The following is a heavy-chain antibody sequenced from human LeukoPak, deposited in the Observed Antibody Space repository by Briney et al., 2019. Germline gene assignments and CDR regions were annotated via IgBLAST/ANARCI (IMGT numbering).Heavy chain of an antibody. CDR2: ISSSSSYI. V-gene: IGHV3-21*01. J-gene: IGHJ4*02. CDR1: GFTFSSYS. D-gene: IGHD6-19*01. CDR3: ARVAGVWDSSGWYDY. Sequence: GGSLRLSCAASGFTFSSYSMNWVRQAPGKGLEWVSSISSSSSYIYYADSVKGRFTISRDNAKNSLYLQMNSLRAEDTAVYYCARVAGVWDSSGWYDYWGQGTLVTVSS.